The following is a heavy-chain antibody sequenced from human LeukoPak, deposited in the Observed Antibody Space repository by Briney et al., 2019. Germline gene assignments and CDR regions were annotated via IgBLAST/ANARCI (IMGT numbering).Heavy chain of an antibody. CDR2: IYYSGST. Sequence: PSETLSLTCAVSGYSISSGYYWGWIRQPPGKGLEWIGYIYYSGSTNYNPSLKSRVTISVDTSKNQFSLKLSSVTAADTAVYYCARGTTQHQIDYWGQGTLVTVSS. D-gene: IGHD1-14*01. J-gene: IGHJ4*02. V-gene: IGHV4-61*01. CDR1: GYSISSGYY. CDR3: ARGTTQHQIDY.